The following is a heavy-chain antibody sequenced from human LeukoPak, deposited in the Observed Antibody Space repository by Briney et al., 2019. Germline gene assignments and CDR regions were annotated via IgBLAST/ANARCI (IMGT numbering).Heavy chain of an antibody. V-gene: IGHV3-21*01. CDR1: GFTFSNYY. CDR2: ITGTGGNT. Sequence: PGGSLRLSCAASGFTFSNYYVTWVRQAPGKGLEWVSAITGTGGNTYHADSVKGRFTISRDNAKNSLYLQMNSLRAEDTAVYYCASLSSGSVTLDYWGQGTLVTVSS. CDR3: ASLSSGSVTLDY. D-gene: IGHD1-26*01. J-gene: IGHJ4*02.